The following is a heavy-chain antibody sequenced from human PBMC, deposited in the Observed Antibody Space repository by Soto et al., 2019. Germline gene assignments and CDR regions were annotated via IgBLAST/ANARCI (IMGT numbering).Heavy chain of an antibody. Sequence: PSETLSLTCAVYGGSFSGHYWSWIRQPPGKGLEWIGEINHSGSTNYNPSLKSRLTISVDTSKNQFSLRLSSVTAADTAVYYCAREIMPLTNDWYFDLWGRGTLVTVSS. D-gene: IGHD2-8*01. CDR2: INHSGST. J-gene: IGHJ2*01. CDR1: GGSFSGHY. CDR3: AREIMPLTNDWYFDL. V-gene: IGHV4-34*01.